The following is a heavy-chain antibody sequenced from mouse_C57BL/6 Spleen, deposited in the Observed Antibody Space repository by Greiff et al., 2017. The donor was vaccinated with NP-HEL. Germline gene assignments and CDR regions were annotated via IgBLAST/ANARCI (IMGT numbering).Heavy chain of an antibody. CDR1: GFSLTSYG. CDR2: IWRGGST. J-gene: IGHJ4*01. V-gene: IGHV2-5*01. Sequence: VKLQESGPGLVQPSQSLSITCTVSGFSLTSYGVHWVRQSPGKGLEWLGVIWRGGSTDYNAAFLSRLSITKDNSKSQVFFKMNSLQADDTAIYYCAKKDPSFYYYAMDYWGQGTSVTVAS. CDR3: AKKDPSFYYYAMDY.